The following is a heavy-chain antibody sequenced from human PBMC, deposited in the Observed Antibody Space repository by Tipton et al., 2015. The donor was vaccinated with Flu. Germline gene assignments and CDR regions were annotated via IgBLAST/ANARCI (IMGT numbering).Heavy chain of an antibody. CDR3: ARRDYSNYVSEPKNWFDP. V-gene: IGHV4-38-2*01. CDR1: GFTFTRYA. J-gene: IGHJ5*02. CDR2: IHRSGNT. Sequence: LRLSCAASGFTFTRYAMSWVRQAPGKGLEWVGNIHRSGNTYYNSSLQSRVTISIDRSKNQVSLRLVSVTATDTAIYYCARRDYSNYVSEPKNWFDPWGQGILVTVSS. D-gene: IGHD4-11*01.